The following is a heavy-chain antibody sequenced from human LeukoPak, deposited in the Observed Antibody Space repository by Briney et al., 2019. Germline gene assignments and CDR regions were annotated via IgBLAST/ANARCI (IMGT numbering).Heavy chain of an antibody. V-gene: IGHV3-30-3*01. J-gene: IGHJ4*02. Sequence: GGSLRLSCAASGLTFSDYAMHWVRQTPGKGLEWVAVTSYDGTKKYYADSAKGRFTISRDNSNSMLFLQMNTLRPEDTAVYFCASDGAGHYFEYSGYFENWGQGTLVTVSS. D-gene: IGHD1-26*01. CDR1: GLTFSDYA. CDR2: TSYDGTKK. CDR3: ASDGAGHYFEYSGYFEN.